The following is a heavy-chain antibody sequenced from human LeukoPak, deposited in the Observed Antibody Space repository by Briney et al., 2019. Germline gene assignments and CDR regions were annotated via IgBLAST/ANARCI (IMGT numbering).Heavy chain of an antibody. CDR1: GFTFSTYF. J-gene: IGHJ4*02. D-gene: IGHD3-22*01. Sequence: GGSLRLSCAASGFTFSTYFMHWVRQTPGKGLEWVAVISYDGSNGYYADSVKGRFTIFRDNSKNMLFLQMNSLRAEDTAVYYCARYYDSSGYYFGLGFDYWGQGTLVTVSP. CDR2: ISYDGSNG. V-gene: IGHV3-30*04. CDR3: ARYYDSSGYYFGLGFDY.